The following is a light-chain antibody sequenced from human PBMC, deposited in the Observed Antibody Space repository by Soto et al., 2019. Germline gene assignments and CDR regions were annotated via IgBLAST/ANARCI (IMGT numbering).Light chain of an antibody. Sequence: DIVLTQSPGTLSVSPGERATLSCRASQSVSSSYLAWYQQKAGQAPRLLISGASKRATGIPDRFSGSGSGTDFTLTISRLEPEDFAVYYCQQYGSSPLTFGPGTKVDI. CDR2: GAS. J-gene: IGKJ3*01. CDR1: QSVSSSY. CDR3: QQYGSSPLT. V-gene: IGKV3-20*01.